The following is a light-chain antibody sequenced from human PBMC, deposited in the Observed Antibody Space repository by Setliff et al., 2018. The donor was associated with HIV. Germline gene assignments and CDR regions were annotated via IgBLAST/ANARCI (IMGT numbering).Light chain of an antibody. Sequence: QPVLPQSSSASASLGSSVKLTCTLSSGHSNNIIAWHQQQPGKAPRYLMKVEGSGSYNKGSGVPDRFSGSSSGADRYLTISNLQSEDGADYYCETWDNNSWVFGGGTKVTVL. CDR2: VEGSGSY. CDR3: ETWDNNSWV. V-gene: IGLV4-60*03. CDR1: SGHSNNI. J-gene: IGLJ3*02.